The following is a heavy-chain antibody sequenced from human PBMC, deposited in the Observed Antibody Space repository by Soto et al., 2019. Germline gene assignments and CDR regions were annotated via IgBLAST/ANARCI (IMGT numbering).Heavy chain of an antibody. CDR2: IRSKANSDAT. D-gene: IGHD3-9*01. J-gene: IGHJ4*02. CDR3: TTPSINYDILTDYFNY. Sequence: EVQLVESGGGLVQPGGSLKLSCAASGFTFSGSAMHWVRQAPGKGLEWVGRIRSKANSDATEYAASVKGRFTISRXDXKXXAYLQMNSLKTEDTAVYYCTTPSINYDILTDYFNYWGQGSLVTVSS. V-gene: IGHV3-73*02. CDR1: GFTFSGSA.